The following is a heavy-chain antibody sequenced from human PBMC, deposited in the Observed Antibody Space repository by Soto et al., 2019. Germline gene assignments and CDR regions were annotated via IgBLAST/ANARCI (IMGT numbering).Heavy chain of an antibody. CDR1: GFSFGSYG. J-gene: IGHJ4*02. D-gene: IGHD6-19*01. CDR2: ISYDGGNK. CDR3: AKEYMRSSAILDY. Sequence: QVQMVESGGGVVQPGRSLRLSCAASGFSFGSYGMHWVRQAPGKGREWAATISYDGGNKYYADSVKGRFTISRDNSKKTQYLQMNSLRPEDTAVYYCAKEYMRSSAILDYWGQGTRVSVSS. V-gene: IGHV3-30*18.